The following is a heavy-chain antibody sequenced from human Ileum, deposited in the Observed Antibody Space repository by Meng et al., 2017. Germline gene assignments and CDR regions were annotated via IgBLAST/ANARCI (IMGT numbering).Heavy chain of an antibody. J-gene: IGHJ4*02. CDR2: IKITTDAGTP. CDR3: TTGKDY. V-gene: IGHV3-15*01. CDR1: GFTFSSTW. Sequence: EVQLGEAGGGLVKPGGSLRLSCAASGFTFSSTWMTWVRQAPGKGLEWVGRIKITTDAGTPDYAAPVKGRFTISINDSKNTLYLQMNSLKTEDTAVYYCTTGKDYWGQGTLVTVSS.